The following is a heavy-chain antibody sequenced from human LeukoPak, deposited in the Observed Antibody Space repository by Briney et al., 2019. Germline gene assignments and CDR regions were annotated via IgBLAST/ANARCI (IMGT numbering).Heavy chain of an antibody. CDR2: IKQDGSEK. CDR1: GFTFSSYW. D-gene: IGHD3-3*01. V-gene: IGHV3-7*03. J-gene: IGHJ4*02. CDR3: ARDFRGGYDFWSGYYTPYYFDY. Sequence: GGSLRLSCAASGFTFSSYWMSWVRQAPGKGLEWVANIKQDGSEKYYVDSVKGRFTIFRDNAKNSLYLQMNSLRAADTAVYYCARDFRGGYDFWSGYYTPYYFDYWGQGTLVTVSP.